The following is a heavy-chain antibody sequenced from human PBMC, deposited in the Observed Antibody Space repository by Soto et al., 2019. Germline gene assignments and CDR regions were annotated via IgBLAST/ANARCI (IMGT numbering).Heavy chain of an antibody. CDR2: INPSGGRT. CDR3: AGLYHYDSSGYYDY. J-gene: IGHJ4*02. CDR1: GNSFTTYY. Sequence: ASVKVSCKASGNSFTTYYMHWVRQAPGQGLEWMGIINPSGGRTTYAQKLQGRVTMTRDTSTSTFHMELSSLTSEDTAVYYCAGLYHYDSSGYYDYWGQGTLVTVSS. D-gene: IGHD3-22*01. V-gene: IGHV1-46*01.